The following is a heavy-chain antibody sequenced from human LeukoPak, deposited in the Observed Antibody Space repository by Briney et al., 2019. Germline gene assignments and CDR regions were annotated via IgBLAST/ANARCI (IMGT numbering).Heavy chain of an antibody. V-gene: IGHV2-70*11. Sequence: SGPALVKPTQTLTLTRTFSGFSLTTSGMCVSWIRQLPGKALEWLARIDWDGDESYSPSLKTRLTISKDTSKNQVVLTMTNMDPVDTATYYCARAVPAAYYYYYMDVWGKGTTVTVSS. J-gene: IGHJ6*03. CDR3: ARAVPAAYYYYYMDV. CDR1: GFSLTTSGMC. D-gene: IGHD4-17*01. CDR2: IDWDGDE.